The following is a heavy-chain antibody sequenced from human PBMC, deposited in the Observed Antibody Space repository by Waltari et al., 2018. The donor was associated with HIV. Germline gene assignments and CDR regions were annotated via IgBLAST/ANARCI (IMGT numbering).Heavy chain of an antibody. D-gene: IGHD2-21*02. CDR2: ICSGGST. V-gene: IGHV3-66*01. CDR1: GFTVSSNY. Sequence: EVQLVESGGGLVQPGGSLRLSCAASGFTVSSNYLSWVRQAPGKGLGCVSVICSGGSTYYADSVKGRFTISRDNSKNALYLLMNSLRAEDTAVYYCASIAYCGGDCYPRGMDVWGQGTTVTVSS. J-gene: IGHJ6*02. CDR3: ASIAYCGGDCYPRGMDV.